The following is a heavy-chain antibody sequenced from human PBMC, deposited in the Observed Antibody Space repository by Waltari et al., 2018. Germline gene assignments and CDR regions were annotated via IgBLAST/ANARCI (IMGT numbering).Heavy chain of an antibody. CDR2: IAPNDDSN. Sequence: DVQLVQSGTEVKKPGESLTISCKGSGYSFTDYWIIWVRHKPGKGLEWMGGIAPNDDSNNYGPSFQGHVTRSTDKSTKTAYLQWSSLQASDTAIYYCARRDYSGYDETFDHWGQGTQVTVSS. CDR1: GYSFTDYW. V-gene: IGHV5-10-1*03. J-gene: IGHJ4*02. CDR3: ARRDYSGYDETFDH. D-gene: IGHD5-12*01.